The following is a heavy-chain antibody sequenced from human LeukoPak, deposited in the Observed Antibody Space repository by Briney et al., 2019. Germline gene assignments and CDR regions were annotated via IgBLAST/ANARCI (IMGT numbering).Heavy chain of an antibody. CDR2: ISGSGDST. CDR3: TTEYYYDSSGPFS. Sequence: GGSLRLSCAASGFAFNNYVMSWVRQAPGKGLEWVSGISGSGDSTYYADSVKGRFTISRDNSKNTLYLQMNSLKTEDTAVYYCTTEYYYDSSGPFSWGQGTTVIVSS. D-gene: IGHD3-22*01. CDR1: GFAFNNYV. V-gene: IGHV3-23*01. J-gene: IGHJ6*02.